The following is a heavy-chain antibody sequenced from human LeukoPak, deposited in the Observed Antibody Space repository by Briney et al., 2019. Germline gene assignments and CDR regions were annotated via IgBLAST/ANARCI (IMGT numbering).Heavy chain of an antibody. CDR2: IYYSGST. J-gene: IGHJ4*02. V-gene: IGHV4-59*01. CDR3: ARGRYSEIDY. Sequence: KPSETLSLTCTVSGGSISSYYWSWIRQPPGKGLEWIGYIYYSGSTNYNPSLKSRVTISVDTSKNLYSLKLSSVTAADTAVYYCARGRYSEIDYWGQGTLVTVSS. CDR1: GGSISSYY. D-gene: IGHD1-1*01.